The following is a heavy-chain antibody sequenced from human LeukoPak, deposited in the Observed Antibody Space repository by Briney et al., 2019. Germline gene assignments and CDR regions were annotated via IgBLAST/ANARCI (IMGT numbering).Heavy chain of an antibody. Sequence: SETLSLTCTVSGGSISSYYWSWIRQPPGKGLGWIGEINHSGSTNYNPSLKSRVTFSVDTSKNQFSLKLSSVTAADTAVYYCARRPRRYSYGYWDYWGQGTLVTVSS. CDR1: GGSISSYY. J-gene: IGHJ4*02. D-gene: IGHD5-18*01. CDR3: ARRPRRYSYGYWDY. CDR2: INHSGST. V-gene: IGHV4-34*01.